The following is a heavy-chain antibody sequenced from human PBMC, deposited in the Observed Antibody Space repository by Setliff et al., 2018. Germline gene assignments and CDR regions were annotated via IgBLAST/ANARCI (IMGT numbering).Heavy chain of an antibody. CDR3: ARDFPTVVTPKEYFDL. CDR1: GYSFTSYG. D-gene: IGHD4-17*01. Sequence: GASVKVSCKASGYSFTSYGISWVRQAPGQGLEWMGWISAKNGNRNYAQKLQGRVAMTTDTSTSTAYMELRSLRSDDTAVYYCARDFPTVVTPKEYFDLWGRGTLVTVPQ. CDR2: ISAKNGNR. J-gene: IGHJ2*01. V-gene: IGHV1-18*01.